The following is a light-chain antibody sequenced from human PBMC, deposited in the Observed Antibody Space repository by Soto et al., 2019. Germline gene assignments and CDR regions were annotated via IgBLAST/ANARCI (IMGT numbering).Light chain of an antibody. CDR3: SSYTSTNTLYV. CDR1: TSDVGNYNL. Sequence: QSVLTQPASVSGSPGQSITISCTGTTSDVGNYNLVSWYQQHRGKAPKLMIFDVSRRPSGVSDRFSASKSGNTASLTISGLQAEDEADYYCSSYTSTNTLYVFGTGTKLTVL. CDR2: DVS. V-gene: IGLV2-14*03. J-gene: IGLJ1*01.